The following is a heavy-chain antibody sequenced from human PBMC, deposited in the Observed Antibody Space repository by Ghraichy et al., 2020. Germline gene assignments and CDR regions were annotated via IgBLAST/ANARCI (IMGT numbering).Heavy chain of an antibody. CDR2: IYSGGST. CDR1: GFTVSSKY. CDR3: ARDDPRYYGMDV. Sequence: GGSLRLSCAASGFTVSSKYMSWVRQAPGLGLEWVSVIYSGGSTYYTDSVKGRFTISRDNSKNRLYLQMNSLRAEDTAVYYCARDDPRYYGMDVWGQGTTVTVSS. J-gene: IGHJ6*02. V-gene: IGHV3-53*01.